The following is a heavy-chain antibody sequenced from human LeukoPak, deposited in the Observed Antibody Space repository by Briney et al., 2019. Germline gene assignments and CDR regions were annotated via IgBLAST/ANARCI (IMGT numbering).Heavy chain of an antibody. CDR2: IHYSGST. Sequence: SGTLSLTCTVSGGSFSSGSYYWSWIRQPPGKGLEWIGYIHYSGSTNYNPSLKSRVTISVDTSKNQFSLKLSSVTAADTAVYYCARLPSSSWYYFDYWGQGTLVTVSS. J-gene: IGHJ4*02. CDR1: GGSFSSGSYY. V-gene: IGHV4-61*01. CDR3: ARLPSSSWYYFDY. D-gene: IGHD6-13*01.